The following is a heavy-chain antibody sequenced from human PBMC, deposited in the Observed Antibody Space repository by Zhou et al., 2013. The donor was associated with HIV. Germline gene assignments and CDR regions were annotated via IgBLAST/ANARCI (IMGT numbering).Heavy chain of an antibody. J-gene: IGHJ4*02. V-gene: IGHV1-8*02. CDR3: ARDQSPGLSYYFDS. D-gene: IGHD1-1*01. CDR1: GYSFINFD. CDR2: MNPDSATT. Sequence: QIHMVQSGGEVKKPGASVKVSCKTSGYSFINFDINWVRHATGQGLEWLGWMNPDSATTGYARKFQGRVTMTRDTSTSKVYMDLGRLRSEDTAVYYCARDQSPGLSYYFDSWGQGTLVTVSS.